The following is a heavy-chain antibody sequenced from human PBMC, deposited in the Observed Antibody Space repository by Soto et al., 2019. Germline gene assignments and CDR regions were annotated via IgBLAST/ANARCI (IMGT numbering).Heavy chain of an antibody. CDR1: GFTFSSYG. Sequence: QVQLVESGGGVVQPGRSLRLSCAASGFTFSSYGMHWVRQAPGKGLEWVAVIWYDGSNKYYADSVKGRFTISRDNSKNTLYLQMNGLRAEDTAVYYCARVPSDNDIYYYYYGMDVWGQGTTVTVSS. CDR3: ARVPSDNDIYYYYYGMDV. D-gene: IGHD1-1*01. V-gene: IGHV3-33*01. J-gene: IGHJ6*02. CDR2: IWYDGSNK.